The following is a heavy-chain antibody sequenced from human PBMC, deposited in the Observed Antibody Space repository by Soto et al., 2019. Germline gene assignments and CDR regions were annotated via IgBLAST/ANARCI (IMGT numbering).Heavy chain of an antibody. Sequence: GGSLRLSCAASGFTFSSYWMSWVRQAPGKGLEWVSAISGSGGSTYYADSVKGRFTISRDNSKNTLSLQMNSLKTEDTAVYYCTTDRFYSPVDHWGQGTLVTVSS. CDR2: ISGSGGST. D-gene: IGHD4-4*01. V-gene: IGHV3-23*01. J-gene: IGHJ4*02. CDR3: TTDRFYSPVDH. CDR1: GFTFSSYW.